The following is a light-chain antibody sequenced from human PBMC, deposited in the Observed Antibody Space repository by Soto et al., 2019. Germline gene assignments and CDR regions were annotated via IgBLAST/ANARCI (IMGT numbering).Light chain of an antibody. CDR3: SSYTSSSTYV. CDR2: DVS. J-gene: IGLJ1*01. V-gene: IGLV2-14*01. Sequence: QSVLTQPASVSGSPGQSITISCTGTSSDVGGYNYVSWYQQHPGEAPQLMIYDVSNRPSGISDRFSGSKSGNTASLTISGLQAEDEADYYCSSYTSSSTYVFGAGTKLTVL. CDR1: SSDVGGYNY.